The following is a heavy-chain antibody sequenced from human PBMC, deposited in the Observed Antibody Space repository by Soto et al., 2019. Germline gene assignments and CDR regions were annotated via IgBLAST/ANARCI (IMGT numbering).Heavy chain of an antibody. J-gene: IGHJ6*02. D-gene: IGHD3-10*01. CDR2: ISSSSSYI. CDR3: ARVLLLWFGENYHYYGMDV. CDR1: GFTFSSYS. Sequence: PGGSLRLSCAASGFTFSSYSMNWVRQAPGKGLEWVSSISSSSSYIYYADSVKGRFTISRDNAKNSLYLQMNSLRAEDTAVYYCARVLLLWFGENYHYYGMDVWGQGT. V-gene: IGHV3-21*01.